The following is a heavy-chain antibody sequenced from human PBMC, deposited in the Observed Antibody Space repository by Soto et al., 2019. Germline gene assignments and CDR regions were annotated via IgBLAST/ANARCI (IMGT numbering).Heavy chain of an antibody. J-gene: IGHJ5*02. Sequence: PSETLSLTCTVSGGSISSYYWGWIRQPPGKGLEWIGSIYYSGSTYYNPSLKSRVTISVDTSKNQFSLKLSSVTAADTAVYYCARHGGSGSYSLNWFDPWGQGTLVTVSS. D-gene: IGHD3-10*01. V-gene: IGHV4-39*01. CDR1: GGSISSYY. CDR2: IYYSGST. CDR3: ARHGGSGSYSLNWFDP.